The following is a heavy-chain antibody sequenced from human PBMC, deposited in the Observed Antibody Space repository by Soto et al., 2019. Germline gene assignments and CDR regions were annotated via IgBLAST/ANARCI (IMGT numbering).Heavy chain of an antibody. CDR3: ARDSRLRRYSYGLLFDY. J-gene: IGHJ4*02. V-gene: IGHV3-30-3*01. Sequence: GGSLRLSCAASGFTFSSYAMHWVRQAPGKGLEWVAVISYDGSNKYYADSVKGRFTISRDNSKNTLYLQMNSLRAEDTAVYYCARDSRLRRYSYGLLFDYWGQGTLVTVSS. CDR1: GFTFSSYA. D-gene: IGHD5-18*01. CDR2: ISYDGSNK.